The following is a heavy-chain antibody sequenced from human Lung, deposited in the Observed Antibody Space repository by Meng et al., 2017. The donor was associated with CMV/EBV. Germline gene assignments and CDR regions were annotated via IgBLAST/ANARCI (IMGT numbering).Heavy chain of an antibody. V-gene: IGHV4-61*01. D-gene: IGHD2-2*01. CDR2: VYYGGGT. CDR3: ARGTGYCSSTSCYPFDP. J-gene: IGHJ5*02. CDR1: SVGRASYY. Sequence: SVGRASYYWSWIRQPPGKGLEWIAYVYYGGGTNYNPSLKSRVTISVDTSKNQFSLKLSSVTAADTAVYYCARGTGYCSSTSCYPFDPWGQGTLVTVSS.